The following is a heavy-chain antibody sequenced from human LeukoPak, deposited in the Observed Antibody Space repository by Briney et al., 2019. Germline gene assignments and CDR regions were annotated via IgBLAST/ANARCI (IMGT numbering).Heavy chain of an antibody. CDR3: ARRSGHLWTVDY. CDR1: GYSFTSYW. Sequence: GESLKISCNGSGYSFTSYWIGWVRPMPGKGLEGMGIIYPGDSDTRYSPSFQGQVTLSADKYIRTAYLQWSSLKASVTAMYYCARRSGHLWTVDYWRQGTLVTVSS. D-gene: IGHD1-26*01. J-gene: IGHJ4*02. CDR2: IYPGDSDT. V-gene: IGHV5-51*01.